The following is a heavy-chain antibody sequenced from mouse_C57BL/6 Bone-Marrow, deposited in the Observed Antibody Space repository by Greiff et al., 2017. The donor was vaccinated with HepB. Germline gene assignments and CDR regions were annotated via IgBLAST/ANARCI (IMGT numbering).Heavy chain of an antibody. CDR1: GYTFTSYW. D-gene: IGHD2-3*01. CDR3: ARDGYYVHYYAMDY. V-gene: IGHV1-72*01. CDR2: IDRNSGGT. Sequence: QVQLQQPGAELVKPGASVKLSCKASGYTFTSYWMHWVKQRPGRGLEWIGRIDRNSGGTKYNEKFKSKATLTVDKPSSTAYMQLSSLTSEDSAVYYCARDGYYVHYYAMDYWGQGTSVTVSS. J-gene: IGHJ4*01.